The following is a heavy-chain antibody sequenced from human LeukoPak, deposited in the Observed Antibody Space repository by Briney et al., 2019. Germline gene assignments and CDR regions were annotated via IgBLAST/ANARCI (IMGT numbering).Heavy chain of an antibody. CDR1: GYTFTNYG. CDR2: IGTYNGHT. J-gene: IGHJ5*02. V-gene: IGHV1-18*01. CDR3: ARMSNWKYQGLES. Sequence: ASVKVSCKASGYTFTNYGISWVRQAPGQGLEWMGWIGTYNGHTNYAQRLQGRITLTTDTSTSTAYMELRSLRSDDTAVYYCARMSNWKYQGLESWGQGTLVTVFS. D-gene: IGHD1-7*01.